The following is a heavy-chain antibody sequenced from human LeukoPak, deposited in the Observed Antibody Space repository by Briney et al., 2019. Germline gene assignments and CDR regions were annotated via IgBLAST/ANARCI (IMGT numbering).Heavy chain of an antibody. V-gene: IGHV3-30-3*01. CDR2: ISYDGSNK. Sequence: GGSLRLSCAASGFTFSSYAMHWVRQAPGKGLEWVAVISYDGSNKYYTDSVKGRFTIPRDNSKNTLYLQMNSLRAEDTAVYYCARASSKGYYYDSSGYYYSPMGSDYWGQGTLVTVSS. CDR3: ARASSKGYYYDSSGYYYSPMGSDY. J-gene: IGHJ4*02. D-gene: IGHD3-22*01. CDR1: GFTFSSYA.